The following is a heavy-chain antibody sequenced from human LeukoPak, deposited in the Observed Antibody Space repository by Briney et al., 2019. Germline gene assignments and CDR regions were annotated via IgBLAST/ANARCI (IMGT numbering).Heavy chain of an antibody. CDR1: GFTFSSYD. V-gene: IGHV3-21*01. CDR3: ARGGMTAIRGDAFDL. Sequence: PGGSLRLSCAAFGFTFSSYDMNWVRQAPGKGLEWVSSLTTNSRYIYYADSVKGRFTISRDNAKNSLYLEMNSLRAEDTAVYYCARGGMTAIRGDAFDLWGQGTMVTVSS. CDR2: LTTNSRYI. D-gene: IGHD2-21*02. J-gene: IGHJ3*01.